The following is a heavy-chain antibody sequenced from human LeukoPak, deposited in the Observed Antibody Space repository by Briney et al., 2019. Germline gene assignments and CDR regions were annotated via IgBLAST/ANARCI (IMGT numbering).Heavy chain of an antibody. J-gene: IGHJ4*02. D-gene: IGHD1-26*01. V-gene: IGHV3-21*01. CDR1: GFTFSSYN. Sequence: GGSLRLSCAASGFTFSSYNMNWVRQAPGKGLEWVSSITSGSSYIYYADSVKGRFTISRDNAKNSLYLQMNSLRAEDTAVYYCARDPRGGSSTYCFDYWGQGTLVTVSS. CDR2: ITSGSSYI. CDR3: ARDPRGGSSTYCFDY.